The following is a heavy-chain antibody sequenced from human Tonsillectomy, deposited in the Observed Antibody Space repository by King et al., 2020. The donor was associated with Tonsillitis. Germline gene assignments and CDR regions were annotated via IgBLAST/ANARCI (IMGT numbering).Heavy chain of an antibody. Sequence: VQLVESGGGLVKPGGSLRLSCAAPGFTLTEYYMSWIRQAPGKGLEWVSYISSSARTIYYADSVKGRFTISRDNAMNSLYLQMNSLRAEDTAVYYCAEDAPSDHHFDYWGQGTLVTVSA. D-gene: IGHD1-14*01. V-gene: IGHV3-11*01. J-gene: IGHJ4*02. CDR3: AEDAPSDHHFDY. CDR1: GFTLTEYY. CDR2: ISSSARTI.